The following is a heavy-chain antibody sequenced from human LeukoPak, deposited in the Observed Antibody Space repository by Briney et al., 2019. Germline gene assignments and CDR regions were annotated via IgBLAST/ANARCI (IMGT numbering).Heavy chain of an antibody. Sequence: ASVKVSCKASGYTFTGYYMHWVRQAPGQGLEWMGWINPNSGGTNYAQKFQGRVTMTRDTSISTAYMELRSLRSDDTAVYYCARDRADYGVYYFDYWGQGTLVTVSS. J-gene: IGHJ4*02. V-gene: IGHV1-2*02. CDR2: INPNSGGT. CDR3: ARDRADYGVYYFDY. D-gene: IGHD4/OR15-4a*01. CDR1: GYTFTGYY.